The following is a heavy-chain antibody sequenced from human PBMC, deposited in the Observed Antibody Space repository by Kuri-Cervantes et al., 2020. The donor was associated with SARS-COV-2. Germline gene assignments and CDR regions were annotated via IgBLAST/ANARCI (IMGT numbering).Heavy chain of an antibody. Sequence: SETLSLTCSVSGYSISGSYYWGWIRQPPGKGQEWIGSIYRSGSTYYNPYLKSRVTISVDTSKTQFSLRLSSLTAADTAVYYCARGVTNVYTSSWHNYYYMDVWGKGTTVTVSS. J-gene: IGHJ6*03. D-gene: IGHD6-19*01. V-gene: IGHV4-38-2*02. CDR2: IYRSGST. CDR1: GYSISGSYY. CDR3: ARGVTNVYTSSWHNYYYMDV.